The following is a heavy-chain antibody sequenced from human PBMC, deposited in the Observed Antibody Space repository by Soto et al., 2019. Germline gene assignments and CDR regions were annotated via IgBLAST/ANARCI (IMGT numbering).Heavy chain of an antibody. Sequence: QVQLVQSGAEVKKPGASAKVSCKASGYTFTSYAMHWVRQAPGQRLEWMGWINAGNGNTKYSQKFQGRVTITRDTSASTAYMELSSLRSEDTAVYYCAREGRGSSTSCYPYWGQGTLVTVSS. V-gene: IGHV1-3*01. CDR3: AREGRGSSTSCYPY. D-gene: IGHD2-2*01. J-gene: IGHJ4*02. CDR2: INAGNGNT. CDR1: GYTFTSYA.